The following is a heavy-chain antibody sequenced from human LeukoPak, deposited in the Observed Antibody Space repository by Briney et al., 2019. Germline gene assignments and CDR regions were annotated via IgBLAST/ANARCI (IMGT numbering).Heavy chain of an antibody. D-gene: IGHD5-24*01. CDR1: GFTFSSYA. CDR3: ARHVEMGY. J-gene: IGHJ4*02. Sequence: GRSLRLSCAASGFTFSSYAMHWVRQAPGKGLEWVAVISYDGSNKYYADSVKGRFTISRDNAKNSLYLQMNSLRAEDTAVYYCARHVEMGYWGQGTLVTVSS. V-gene: IGHV3-30*04. CDR2: ISYDGSNK.